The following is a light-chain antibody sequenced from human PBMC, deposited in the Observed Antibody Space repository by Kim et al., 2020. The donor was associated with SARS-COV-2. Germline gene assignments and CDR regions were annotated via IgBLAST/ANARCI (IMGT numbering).Light chain of an antibody. J-gene: IGKJ1*01. V-gene: IGKV3-11*01. CDR1: QSIGSY. CDR2: DAY. Sequence: EIVLTQSPATLSLSPGDSATLSCRASQSIGSYLAWYQQKPGQAPRLLISDAYKRATGIPARFRGSGSGTDFTLTISSLEPADLAVYYCQQRTNSSWTFGQGTKVDIK. CDR3: QQRTNSSWT.